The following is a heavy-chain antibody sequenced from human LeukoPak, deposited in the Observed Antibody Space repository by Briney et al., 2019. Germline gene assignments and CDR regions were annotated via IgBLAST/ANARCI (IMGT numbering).Heavy chain of an antibody. D-gene: IGHD6-19*01. CDR1: GGSFSGYY. Sequence: SETLSLTCAVYGGSFSGYYWSWIRQPPGKGLEWIGYIYYSGSTYYNPSLKSRVTISVDTSKNQFSLKLSSVTAADTAVYYCAREGIAVAGTVSGMDVWGQGTTVTVSS. J-gene: IGHJ6*02. CDR3: AREGIAVAGTVSGMDV. CDR2: IYYSGST. V-gene: IGHV4-34*01.